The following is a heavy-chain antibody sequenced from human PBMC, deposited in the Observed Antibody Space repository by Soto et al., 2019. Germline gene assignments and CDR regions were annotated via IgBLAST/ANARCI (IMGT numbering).Heavy chain of an antibody. D-gene: IGHD5-12*01. CDR1: GYTFTNYA. CDR3: ARVSGYYLPDY. Sequence: ASVKVSCKTSGYTFTNYAMHWVLQAPGQRLEWMGWINAGNGNTKYSQKFQGRVTITRDTSASTAYMELSSLRSEDTAVYYCARVSGYYLPDYWGQGTLVTVPS. V-gene: IGHV1-3*01. J-gene: IGHJ4*02. CDR2: INAGNGNT.